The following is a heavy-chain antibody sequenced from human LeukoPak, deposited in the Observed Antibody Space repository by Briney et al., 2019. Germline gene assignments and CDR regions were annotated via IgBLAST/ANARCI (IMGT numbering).Heavy chain of an antibody. J-gene: IGHJ5*02. V-gene: IGHV1-2*02. CDR2: INPDSGGT. CDR3: ARHMTTANNWFDP. CDR1: GYTLTGYY. D-gene: IGHD4-17*01. Sequence: GASVKVSCKASGYTLTGYYMHWVRQAPGQGLEWMGWINPDSGGTNYEQKFQGRVIMTRDTSISTAYMELSRLRSDDTAVYYCARHMTTANNWFDPWGQGTLVTVSS.